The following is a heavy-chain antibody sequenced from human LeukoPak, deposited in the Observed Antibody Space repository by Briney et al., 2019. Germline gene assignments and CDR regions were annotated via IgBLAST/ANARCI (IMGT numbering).Heavy chain of an antibody. CDR2: VSSGFHA. V-gene: IGHV3-13*01. J-gene: IGHJ4*02. CDR3: VREARGYYYPYFDY. D-gene: IGHD3-22*01. Sequence: GRSLRLSYTASGFTLGSHDMHWVRQIPGQGLEWVAAVSSGFHAFFADSVQGRFTVSREDARNSLYLQMNSLRAGDTAVYYCVREARGYYYPYFDYCGQGTLVTVSS. CDR1: GFTLGSHD.